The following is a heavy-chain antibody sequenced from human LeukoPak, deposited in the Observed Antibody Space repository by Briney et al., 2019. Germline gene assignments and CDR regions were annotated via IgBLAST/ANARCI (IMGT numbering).Heavy chain of an antibody. CDR2: IYYSGST. CDR1: GGSISSYY. D-gene: IGHD3-22*01. CDR3: ARGSPLYYYDSSGYAPSFDY. V-gene: IGHV4-59*12. Sequence: SETLSLTCTVSGGSISSYYWSWIRQPPGKGLEWIGYIYYSGSTNYNPSLKSRVTISVDTSKNQFSLKLSSVIAADTAVYYCARGSPLYYYDSSGYAPSFDYWGQGTLVTVSS. J-gene: IGHJ4*02.